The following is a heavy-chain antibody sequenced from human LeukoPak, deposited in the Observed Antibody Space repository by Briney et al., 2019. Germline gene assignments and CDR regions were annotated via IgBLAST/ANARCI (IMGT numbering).Heavy chain of an antibody. D-gene: IGHD3-16*01. J-gene: IGHJ3*01. V-gene: IGHV4-59*12. CDR1: GDSIRSYY. Sequence: PSETLSLTCTVSGDSIRSYYWSWIRQPPGKGLEWIGNIHYSGSTKYNPSLKSRVTISVDASKNQFSLRVTSLTAADTAVYYCARLGALHDAFDVWGQGTLVTVSS. CDR3: ARLGALHDAFDV. CDR2: IHYSGST.